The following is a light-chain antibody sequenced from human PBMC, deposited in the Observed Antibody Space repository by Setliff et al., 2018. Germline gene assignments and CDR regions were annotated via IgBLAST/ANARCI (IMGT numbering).Light chain of an antibody. J-gene: IGLJ1*01. Sequence: SVLAQPASVSGSPGQSITISCTGSSSDVGGYNHVSWYQQHPGKAPKLMIYDVGKRPSGVSNRFSGSKSGNTASLTISGLQAEDEADYYCQSYDSSLSGYVFGTGTKVTVL. CDR1: SSDVGGYNH. CDR3: QSYDSSLSGYV. CDR2: DVG. V-gene: IGLV2-14*01.